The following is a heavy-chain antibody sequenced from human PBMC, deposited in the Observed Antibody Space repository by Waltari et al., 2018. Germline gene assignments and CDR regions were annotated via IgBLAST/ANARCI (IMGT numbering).Heavy chain of an antibody. J-gene: IGHJ6*03. V-gene: IGHV4-34*01. CDR1: GGSFSDDY. CDR2: VNRRGST. Sequence: QVQLQQWGAGLVRPSETLSLTCAVYGGSFSDDYWSWIRQSPGKGRAWIGEVNRRGSTSYNPSLRGRLSMSGDTSPNQLSLRLSSVTAADTGLYYCARRVTMTKNIGEKIKQSYPYMDVWGAGTTVIVSS. CDR3: ARRVTMTKNIGEKIKQSYPYMDV. D-gene: IGHD3-10*01.